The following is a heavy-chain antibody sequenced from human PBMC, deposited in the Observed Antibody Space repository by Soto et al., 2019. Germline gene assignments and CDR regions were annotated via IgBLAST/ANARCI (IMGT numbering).Heavy chain of an antibody. CDR2: ISGSGSYI. CDR1: GFTFSSYS. Sequence: PGGSLRLSCAASGFTFSSYSMNWVRQAPGKGLEWVSSISGSGSYIYYADSVKGRFTISRDNAKNSLYLQMNSLRAEDTAVYYGARDIAARLDYWGQGTLVTVSS. V-gene: IGHV3-21*01. D-gene: IGHD6-6*01. J-gene: IGHJ4*02. CDR3: ARDIAARLDY.